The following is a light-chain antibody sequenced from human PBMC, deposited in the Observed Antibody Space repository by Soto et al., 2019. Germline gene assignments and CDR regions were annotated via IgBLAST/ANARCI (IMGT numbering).Light chain of an antibody. CDR1: QSVSSSY. CDR3: QQYNNWPLKT. CDR2: GAS. V-gene: IGKV3D-15*01. Sequence: EIVLTQSPGTLSLSPGERATLSCRASQSVSSSYLAWYQLKPGQPPRLLIYGASSRAIGIPARFSGGGSGTEFTLTISSLQSEDFAVYYCQQYNNWPLKTFGQGTKVDIK. J-gene: IGKJ1*01.